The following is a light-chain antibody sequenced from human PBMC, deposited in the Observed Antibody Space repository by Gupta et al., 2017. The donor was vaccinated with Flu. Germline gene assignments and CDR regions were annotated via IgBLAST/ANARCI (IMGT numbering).Light chain of an antibody. V-gene: IGKV1-39*01. CDR2: GTS. Sequence: DIQMTQSPSSLSASVGDRVTITCRSSQNISTYLSWFQHEPGKAPKVLIYGTSSLFSGVPSRFSGSGSGTDFTISIRNLQPEDFTTYFCQQSYSTHSFGGGTKVTI. CDR3: QQSYSTHS. J-gene: IGKJ4*01. CDR1: QNISTY.